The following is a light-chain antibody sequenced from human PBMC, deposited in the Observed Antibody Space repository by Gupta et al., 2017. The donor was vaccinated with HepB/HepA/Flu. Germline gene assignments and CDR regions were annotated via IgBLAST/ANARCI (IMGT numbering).Light chain of an antibody. CDR3: QQYYNNPWT. CDR1: QAITTY. CDR2: GGS. Sequence: IRMTQSPFSFSASTGDRVTITCRASQAITTYLAWYQQKPGSPPKLLIYGGSALEGGVPSRFSGRGSGTDFTLTISSLQSEDFATYYCQQYYNNPWTFGQGTTVDIK. V-gene: IGKV1-8*01. J-gene: IGKJ1*01.